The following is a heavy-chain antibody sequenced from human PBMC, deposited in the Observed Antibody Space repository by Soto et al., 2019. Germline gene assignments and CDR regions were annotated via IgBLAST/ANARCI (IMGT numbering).Heavy chain of an antibody. V-gene: IGHV3-48*03. CDR1: GFIFSSIA. D-gene: IGHD3-3*01. J-gene: IGHJ6*02. Sequence: GGSLRLSCAASGFIFSSIAMSWVRQAPGKGLEWLSYISKSGSVIYYADSVKGRFTISRDNAKNFLYLQMNSLRAEDTAVYFCASVTLRFSYGIDVWGQGTTVTVSS. CDR2: ISKSGSVI. CDR3: ASVTLRFSYGIDV.